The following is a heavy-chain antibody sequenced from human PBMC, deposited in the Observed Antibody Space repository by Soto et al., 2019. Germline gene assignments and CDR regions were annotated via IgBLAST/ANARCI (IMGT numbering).Heavy chain of an antibody. V-gene: IGHV3-48*01. CDR1: GFTLSSYS. CDR2: ISSSSSTI. D-gene: IGHD2-21*02. Sequence: EVQLVESGGGLVQPGGSLRLSCAASGFTLSSYSMNWVRQAPGKGLEWVSYISSSSSTIYYADSVKGRFTISRDNAKNSLYLQMNSLRAEDTAVYYCARVGLPGAFDIWGQGTMVTVSS. J-gene: IGHJ3*02. CDR3: ARVGLPGAFDI.